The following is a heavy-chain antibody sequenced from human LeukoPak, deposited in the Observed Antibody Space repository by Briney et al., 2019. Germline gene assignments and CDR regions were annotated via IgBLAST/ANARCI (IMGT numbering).Heavy chain of an antibody. CDR2: ISAYNGNT. V-gene: IGHV1-18*01. CDR3: ARVQEEDGYNQ. J-gene: IGHJ4*02. Sequence: ASVKVSCKASGYTFTSYGISWVRQAPGQGLEWMGWISAYNGNTNYAQKLQGRVTITADKSTSTAYMELSSLRSEDTAVYYCARVQEEDGYNQWGQGTLVTVSS. D-gene: IGHD5-24*01. CDR1: GYTFTSYG.